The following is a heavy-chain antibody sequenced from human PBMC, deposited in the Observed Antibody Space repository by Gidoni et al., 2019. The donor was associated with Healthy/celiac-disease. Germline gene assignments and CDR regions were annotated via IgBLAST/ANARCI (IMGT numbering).Heavy chain of an antibody. CDR3: TTSPYYDYVWGSYGYFDY. V-gene: IGHV3-15*01. Sequence: EVQLVESGGGLVKPGGSLRLSCAASGFTFNNAWMIWVRQAPGKGLEWVGRIKSKTDGGTTDYAAPVKGRFTISRDDSKNTLYLQMNSLKTEDTAVYYCTTSPYYDYVWGSYGYFDYWGQGTLVTVSS. CDR2: IKSKTDGGTT. CDR1: GFTFNNAW. D-gene: IGHD3-16*01. J-gene: IGHJ4*02.